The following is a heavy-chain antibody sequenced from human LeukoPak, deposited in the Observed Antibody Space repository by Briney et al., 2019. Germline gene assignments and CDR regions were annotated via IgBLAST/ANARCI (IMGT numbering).Heavy chain of an antibody. CDR3: AREGANGVCLDY. J-gene: IGHJ4*02. Sequence: SVKVSCKASGGTFSSYAISWVRQAPGQGLEWMGGIIPIFGTANYAQKFQGRVTITADKSTSTAYMELSSLRSEDTAVYYCAREGANGVCLDYWGQGTLVTVSS. D-gene: IGHD2-8*01. CDR2: IIPIFGTA. CDR1: GGTFSSYA. V-gene: IGHV1-69*06.